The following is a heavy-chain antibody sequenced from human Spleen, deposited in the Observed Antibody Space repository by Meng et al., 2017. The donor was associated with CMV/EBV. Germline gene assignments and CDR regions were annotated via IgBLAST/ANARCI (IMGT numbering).Heavy chain of an antibody. J-gene: IGHJ4*02. CDR2: IKQDGSEE. Sequence: SGFTFSIYWMTWGRQAAGKGLEWVASIKQDGSEEYYVDSVKGRFTISRDNAKDSLYLQMNSLRAEDTAVYYCARDPYAGYGSGWWVYWGQGTLVTVSS. D-gene: IGHD6-19*01. CDR1: GFTFSIYW. V-gene: IGHV3-7*01. CDR3: ARDPYAGYGSGWWVY.